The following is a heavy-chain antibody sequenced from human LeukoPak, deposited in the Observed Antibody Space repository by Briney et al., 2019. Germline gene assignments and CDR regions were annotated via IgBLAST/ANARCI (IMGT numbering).Heavy chain of an antibody. CDR3: ARREYYYDSSLPVG. CDR2: IYTSGST. J-gene: IGHJ4*02. Sequence: SETLSLTCTVSGGSINSGSYYWSWIRQPAGTGLEWIGHIYTSGSTIYNPSLKSRLTISVDTSKNQFSLKLSSVTAADTAVYYCARREYYYDSSLPVGWGQGTLVTVSS. D-gene: IGHD3-22*01. V-gene: IGHV4-61*09. CDR1: GGSINSGSYY.